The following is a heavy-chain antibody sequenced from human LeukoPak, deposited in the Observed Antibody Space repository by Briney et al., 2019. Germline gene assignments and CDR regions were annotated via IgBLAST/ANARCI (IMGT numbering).Heavy chain of an antibody. D-gene: IGHD6-19*01. V-gene: IGHV3-20*04. CDR3: ARVSDISVAAYFDY. CDR1: GFTFDDYG. J-gene: IGHJ4*02. Sequence: GGSLRLSCAASGFTFDDYGLSWVRHAPGKGLEWVSTINWNGGSTGYADSVKGRFTISRDNAKNSLYLQMNSLRAEDTALYYCARVSDISVAAYFDYWGQGTLVTVSS. CDR2: INWNGGST.